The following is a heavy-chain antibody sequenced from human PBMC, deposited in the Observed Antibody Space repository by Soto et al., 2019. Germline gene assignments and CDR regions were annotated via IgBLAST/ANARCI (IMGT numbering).Heavy chain of an antibody. CDR1: GYTFTSHG. D-gene: IGHD2-2*02. Sequence: VQLVQSGAEVKKHGPSVKVSCKASGYTFTSHGISWVRQAPGQGLEWMGWISAYNGNTNYAQKLQGRVTMTTDTSTSTADMELRSLRXDDTAVYYCARLGYCSSTSCYSLHYDYGMDVWGQGTTVTVSS. CDR3: ARLGYCSSTSCYSLHYDYGMDV. V-gene: IGHV1-18*01. CDR2: ISAYNGNT. J-gene: IGHJ6*02.